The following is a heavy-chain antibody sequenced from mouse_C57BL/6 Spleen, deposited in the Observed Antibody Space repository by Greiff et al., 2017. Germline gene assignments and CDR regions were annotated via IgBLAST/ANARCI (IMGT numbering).Heavy chain of an antibody. J-gene: IGHJ2*01. CDR3: THPGKGY. Sequence: QVQLQQSGAELVRPGASVTLSCKASGYTFTAYEMHWVKQTPVHGLEWIGALDPDTGGTAYNQKFKGKAILTADKSSSTAYMELRSLTSEDSAVYYCTHPGKGYWGKGTTLTVSS. D-gene: IGHD4-1*01. CDR2: LDPDTGGT. CDR1: GYTFTAYE. V-gene: IGHV1-15*01.